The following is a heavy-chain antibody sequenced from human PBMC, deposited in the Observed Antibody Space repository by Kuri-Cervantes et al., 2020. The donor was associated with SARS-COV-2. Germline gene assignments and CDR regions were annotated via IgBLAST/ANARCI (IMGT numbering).Heavy chain of an antibody. D-gene: IGHD3-10*01. J-gene: IGHJ6*01. CDR1: GFTFSSYG. CDR3: AKVVRGYYGSGSYEGGMDV. V-gene: IGHV3-30*18. CDR2: ISYDGSNK. Sequence: GESLKISCAASGFTFSSYGMHWVRQAPGKGLEWVAVISYDGSNKYYADSVKGRFTISRDNSKNTLYLQMNSLRAEDTAVYYCAKVVRGYYGSGSYEGGMDVWGQGTTVTGSS.